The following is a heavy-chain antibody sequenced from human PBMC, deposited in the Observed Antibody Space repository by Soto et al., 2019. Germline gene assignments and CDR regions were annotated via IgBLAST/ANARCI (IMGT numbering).Heavy chain of an antibody. CDR3: ARGVAGTGFDL. V-gene: IGHV6-1*01. CDR1: GDSVCSNTAA. Sequence: QTLSLTCAICGDSVCSNTAAWNWIRASPARGLEWLGRTYYRSTWRHDYAVSVKSRITVNPDTSKNHFSLQLNSVPPDDTAVYYGARGVAGTGFDLWGQGTLVPVSS. J-gene: IGHJ4*02. D-gene: IGHD6-19*01. CDR2: TYYRSTWRH.